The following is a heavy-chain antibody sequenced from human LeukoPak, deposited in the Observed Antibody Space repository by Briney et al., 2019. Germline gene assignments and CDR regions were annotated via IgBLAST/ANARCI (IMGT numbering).Heavy chain of an antibody. V-gene: IGHV3-23*01. CDR2: ITGSGLST. CDR3: AKAYYSSGWYGGN. J-gene: IGHJ4*02. D-gene: IGHD6-19*01. Sequence: GGSLRLSCTASGFTFTSYAMSWVRQAPGKGLQWVSVITGSGLSTYYADSVKGRFTISRDNSKNTLYLEMNSLRAEDTAVYYCAKAYYSSGWYGGNWGQGTLVTVSS. CDR1: GFTFTSYA.